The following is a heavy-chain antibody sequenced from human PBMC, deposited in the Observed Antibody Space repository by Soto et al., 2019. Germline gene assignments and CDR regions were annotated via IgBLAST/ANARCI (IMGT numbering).Heavy chain of an antibody. J-gene: IGHJ4*02. D-gene: IGHD3-22*01. CDR1: GFTFSSYA. Sequence: QVQLVESGGGVVQPGRSLRLSCAASGFTFSSYAMHWVRQAPGKGLEWVAVISYDGSNKYYADSVKGRFTISRDNSKNTLYLQMNSLRAEDTAVYYCARGWYYYDSTQHIYWGQGTLVTVSS. CDR2: ISYDGSNK. CDR3: ARGWYYYDSTQHIY. V-gene: IGHV3-30-3*01.